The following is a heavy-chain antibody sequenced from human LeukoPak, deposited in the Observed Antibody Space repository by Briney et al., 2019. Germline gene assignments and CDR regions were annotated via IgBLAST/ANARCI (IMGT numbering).Heavy chain of an antibody. CDR1: GFTFSSYE. D-gene: IGHD3-10*02. CDR2: ISSSGSTI. J-gene: IGHJ6*04. CDR3: AELGISMIGGV. Sequence: GGSLRLSCAASGFTFSSYEMNWVRQAPGKGLEWVSYISSSGSTIYYADSVKGRFTISRDNAKNSLYLQMNSLRAEDTAVYYCAELGISMIGGVWGKGTTVTISS. V-gene: IGHV3-48*03.